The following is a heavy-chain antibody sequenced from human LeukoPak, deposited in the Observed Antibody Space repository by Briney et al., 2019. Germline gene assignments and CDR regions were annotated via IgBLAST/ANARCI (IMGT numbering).Heavy chain of an antibody. D-gene: IGHD6-13*01. CDR2: ISYDGSNK. Sequence: GGSLRLSCAASGFTFSSYAMHWVRQAPGKGLEWVAVISYDGSNKYYADSVKGRFTISRDNSKNTLYLQMNSPRAEDTAVYYCARGYSSSWADFDYWGQGTLVTVSS. V-gene: IGHV3-30*04. J-gene: IGHJ4*02. CDR3: ARGYSSSWADFDY. CDR1: GFTFSSYA.